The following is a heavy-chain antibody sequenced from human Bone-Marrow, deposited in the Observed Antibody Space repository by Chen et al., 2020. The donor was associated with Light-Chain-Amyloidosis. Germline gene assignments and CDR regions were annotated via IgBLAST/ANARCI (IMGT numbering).Heavy chain of an antibody. CDR3: ARRRDGYNFDY. CDR2: IYPDDSDA. J-gene: IGHJ4*02. Sequence: EVQLEQSGPEVKKPGESLKISCTGSGSTFPNYWNGWVRQMPGKGLEWMGVIYPDDSDARYSPSFEGQVTISADKSITTAYLQWRSLKASDTAMYYCARRRDGYNFDYWGQGTLVTVSS. D-gene: IGHD5-12*01. V-gene: IGHV5-51*01. CDR1: GSTFPNYW.